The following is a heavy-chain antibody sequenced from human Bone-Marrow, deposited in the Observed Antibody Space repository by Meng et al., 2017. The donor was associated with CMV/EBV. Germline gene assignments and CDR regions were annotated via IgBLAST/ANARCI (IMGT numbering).Heavy chain of an antibody. V-gene: IGHV3-21*01. CDR1: GFTFSTYR. CDR3: ARDLGATGSDY. J-gene: IGHJ4*02. Sequence: GGSLRLSCAASGFTFSTYRMNWVRQAPGKGLEWVSSISSSSRYIYYADSVKGRFTISRDNAKNSLYLQMNSLRVDDTAVYYCARDLGATGSDYWGQETLVAVSS. CDR2: ISSSSRYI. D-gene: IGHD1-1*01.